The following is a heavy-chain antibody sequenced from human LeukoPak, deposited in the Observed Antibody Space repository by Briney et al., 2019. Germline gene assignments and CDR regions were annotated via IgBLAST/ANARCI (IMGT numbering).Heavy chain of an antibody. CDR3: AKDGTTVVTPVDY. CDR1: GFTFSSYS. Sequence: PGGSLRLSCAASGFTFSSYSMSWVRQAPGKGLEWVSGTSGSGGSTYYADSVKGRFTISRDNSRNTLYLQMNSLRAEDTAVYFCAKDGTTVVTPVDYWGQGTLVTVSS. D-gene: IGHD4-23*01. J-gene: IGHJ4*02. V-gene: IGHV3-23*01. CDR2: TSGSGGST.